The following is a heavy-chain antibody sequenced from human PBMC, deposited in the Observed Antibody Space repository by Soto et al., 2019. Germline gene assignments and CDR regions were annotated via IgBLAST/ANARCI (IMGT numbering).Heavy chain of an antibody. Sequence: QVQLVESGGGVVQPGRSQRLSCAASGFTFSSYAMHWVRQAPGKGLEWVAVISYDGSNKYYADSVKGRFTISRDNSKNTLYLQMNSLRAEDTAVYDCARDEDYWGQGTLVTVSS. V-gene: IGHV3-30-3*01. CDR2: ISYDGSNK. CDR1: GFTFSSYA. J-gene: IGHJ4*02. CDR3: ARDEDY.